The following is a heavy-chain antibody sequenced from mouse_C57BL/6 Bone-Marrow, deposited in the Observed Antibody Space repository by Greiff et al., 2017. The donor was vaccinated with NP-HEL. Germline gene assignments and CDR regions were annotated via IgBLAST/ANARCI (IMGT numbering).Heavy chain of an antibody. J-gene: IGHJ4*01. CDR3: AREGYDVPYYYAMDY. V-gene: IGHV5-16*01. Sequence: EVMLVESEGGLVQPGSSMKLSCTASGFTFSDYYMAWVRQVPEKGLEWVANINYDGSSTYYLDSLKSRFIISRDNAKNILYLQMSSLKSEDTATYYCAREGYDVPYYYAMDYWGQGTSVTVSS. CDR1: GFTFSDYY. CDR2: INYDGSST. D-gene: IGHD2-2*01.